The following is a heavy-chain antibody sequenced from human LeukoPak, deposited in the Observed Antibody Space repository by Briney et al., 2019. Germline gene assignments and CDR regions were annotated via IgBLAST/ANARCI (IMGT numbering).Heavy chain of an antibody. D-gene: IGHD2/OR15-2a*01. J-gene: IGHJ4*02. Sequence: ASETLSLTCTVSGGSISSSSYYWAWVRQSPGKGLEWIGEIHHTGSTKYHPSLKSRVAISLDTSKNEFPLNLNSVTAADTAVYYCARVPMNIETTTIKGYYFDYWGQGTLVTVSS. CDR3: ARVPMNIETTTIKGYYFDY. CDR2: IHHTGST. CDR1: GGSISSSSYY. V-gene: IGHV4-39*06.